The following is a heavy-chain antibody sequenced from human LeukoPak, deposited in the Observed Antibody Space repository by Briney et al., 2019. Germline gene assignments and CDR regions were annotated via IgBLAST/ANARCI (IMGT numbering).Heavy chain of an antibody. CDR2: INPNSGGT. CDR3: ARERSSWDSIHDAFDI. J-gene: IGHJ3*02. V-gene: IGHV1-2*04. Sequence: GASVKVSCKASGYTFTGYYMHWVRQALGQGLEWMGWINPNSGGTNYAQKFQGWVTMTRDTSISTAYMELSRLRSDDTAVYYCARERSSWDSIHDAFDIWGQGTMVTVSS. CDR1: GYTFTGYY. D-gene: IGHD6-13*01.